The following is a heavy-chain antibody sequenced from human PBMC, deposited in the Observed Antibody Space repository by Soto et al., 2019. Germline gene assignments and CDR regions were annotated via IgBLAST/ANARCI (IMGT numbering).Heavy chain of an antibody. Sequence: QVQLQESGPGLVKPSQTLSLTCTVSGGSISSGGYYWTWIRQHPGKGLEWIGYNYYSGITYYNPSLQRRVTISLDTSKNQVSLKLSSVTAADTAVYYCARGSSIAGRYYGMDVWGQGTTVTVSS. CDR3: ARGSSIAGRYYGMDV. CDR2: NYYSGIT. CDR1: GGSISSGGYY. D-gene: IGHD6-6*01. V-gene: IGHV4-31*03. J-gene: IGHJ6*02.